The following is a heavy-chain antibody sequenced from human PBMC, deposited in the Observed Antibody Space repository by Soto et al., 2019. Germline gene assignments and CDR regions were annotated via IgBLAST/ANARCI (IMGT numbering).Heavy chain of an antibody. J-gene: IGHJ5*02. CDR1: GGSISSYY. CDR3: ARGHMVRGVISWFDP. V-gene: IGHV4-59*01. Sequence: PSETLSLTCTVSGGSISSYYWSWIRQPPGKGLEWIGYIYYSGSTNYNPSLKSRVTISVDTSKNQFSLKLSSVTAADTAVYYCARGHMVRGVISWFDPWGQGTLVTVSS. CDR2: IYYSGST. D-gene: IGHD3-10*01.